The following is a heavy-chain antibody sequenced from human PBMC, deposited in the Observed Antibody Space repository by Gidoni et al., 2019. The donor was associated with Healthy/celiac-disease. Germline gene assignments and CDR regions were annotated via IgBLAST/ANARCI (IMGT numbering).Heavy chain of an antibody. J-gene: IGHJ5*02. CDR1: GYTFTDYY. D-gene: IGHD3-9*01. CDR2: VDPEDGET. Sequence: EVQLVQYGAEVKKPGATVQISCKVSGYTFTDYYMHWVQQAPGKGLEWMGLVDPEDGETIYAEKFQGRVTITADTTTDTAFMELSSLRSEDTAVYYCATADILTGYRWFDPWGQGTLVTVSS. CDR3: ATADILTGYRWFDP. V-gene: IGHV1-69-2*01.